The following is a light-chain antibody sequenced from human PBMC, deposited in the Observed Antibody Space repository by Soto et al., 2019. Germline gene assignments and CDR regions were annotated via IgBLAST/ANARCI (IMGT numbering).Light chain of an antibody. CDR1: SSDVGGYNY. V-gene: IGLV2-11*01. CDR3: CSYAGRYTYV. CDR2: DVT. Sequence: QSALTQPRSVSGSPGQSVTISCSGTSSDVGGYNYVSWYQQRPGKAPKLMIYDVTKWPSGVPDRFSGSKSGNTAPLTISGLQAEDEADYYCCSYAGRYTYVFGTGTKVTVL. J-gene: IGLJ1*01.